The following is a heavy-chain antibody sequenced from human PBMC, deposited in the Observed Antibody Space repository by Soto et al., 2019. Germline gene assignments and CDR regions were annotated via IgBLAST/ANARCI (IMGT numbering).Heavy chain of an antibody. CDR3: ARGHYDYVWGSYRPYYFDY. D-gene: IGHD3-16*02. V-gene: IGHV3-64*01. Sequence: GGSLRLSCAASGFTFSSYAMHWVRQAPGKGLEYVSAISSNGGSTYYANSVKGRFTISRDNSKNTLYLQMGSLRAEDMAVYYCARGHYDYVWGSYRPYYFDYWGQGTLVTVS. CDR1: GFTFSSYA. J-gene: IGHJ4*02. CDR2: ISSNGGST.